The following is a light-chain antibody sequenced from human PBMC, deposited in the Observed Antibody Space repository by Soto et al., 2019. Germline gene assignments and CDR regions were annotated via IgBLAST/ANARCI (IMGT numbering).Light chain of an antibody. V-gene: IGKV3-15*01. J-gene: IGKJ3*01. CDR3: QRYNNWPLT. CDR2: SAS. CDR1: QSVGIH. Sequence: EIVMTQSPATLSMSPGERAALSCRASQSVGIHLAWYQQKPGQAPRLLLYSASTRAAGIPPRFSASGSGTQYTLTISSLQSEDFAVYYCQRYNNWPLTFGPGTRVGIK.